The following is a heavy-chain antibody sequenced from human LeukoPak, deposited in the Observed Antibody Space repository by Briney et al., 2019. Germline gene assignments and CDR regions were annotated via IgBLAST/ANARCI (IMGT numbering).Heavy chain of an antibody. V-gene: IGHV3-33*06. CDR3: AKDSGGYYYYFDY. D-gene: IGHD3-3*01. Sequence: PGGSLRLSCAASGFTFSSYGMHWVRQAPGKGLEWVAVIWYDGSNKYYADSVKGRFTISRDNSKNTLYLQMNSLRAEDTAVYYCAKDSGGYYYYFDYWGQGTLGTVSS. CDR1: GFTFSSYG. J-gene: IGHJ4*02. CDR2: IWYDGSNK.